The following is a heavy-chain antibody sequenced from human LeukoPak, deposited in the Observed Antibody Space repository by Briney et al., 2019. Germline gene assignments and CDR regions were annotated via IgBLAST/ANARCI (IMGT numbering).Heavy chain of an antibody. CDR3: AKGTTGYGSGYGVDV. Sequence: GGSLRLSCAASGFTFTNYAMNWVRQAPGKGLEWVSAISGIANGGNTNYADSVKGRFTISRDNSKNMLYLQMNSLRAEDTAVYYCAKGTTGYGSGYGVDVWGKGTTVTVSS. D-gene: IGHD3-10*01. CDR2: ISGIANGGNT. J-gene: IGHJ6*04. CDR1: GFTFTNYA. V-gene: IGHV3-23*01.